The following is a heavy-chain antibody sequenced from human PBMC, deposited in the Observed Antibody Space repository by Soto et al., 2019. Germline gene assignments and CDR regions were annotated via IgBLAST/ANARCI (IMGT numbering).Heavy chain of an antibody. V-gene: IGHV5-51*01. J-gene: IGHJ6*02. Sequence: LKMSWNRSGYSSSNYRITWVRQMPGKGLEWMGIIHPGASDTRYSPSFQGQVTLSADKSCTTAYLQWSSLNASDTAMYYCARRDGYYNGVGVWAQGSTFLVSS. CDR3: ARRDGYYNGVGV. CDR1: GYSSSNYR. CDR2: IHPGASDT.